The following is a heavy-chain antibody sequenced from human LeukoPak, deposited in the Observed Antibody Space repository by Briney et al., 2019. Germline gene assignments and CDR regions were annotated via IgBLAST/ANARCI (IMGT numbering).Heavy chain of an antibody. D-gene: IGHD3-22*01. CDR3: AKDHYYDSSGYLN. CDR2: INWNGGST. J-gene: IGHJ4*02. Sequence: GGSLRLSCAASGFTFDDYGMSWVRHAPGKGLEWVSGINWNGGSTGYADSVKGRFTISRDNAKNSLYLQMNSLRAEDTAVYYCAKDHYYDSSGYLNWGQGTLVTVSS. V-gene: IGHV3-20*04. CDR1: GFTFDDYG.